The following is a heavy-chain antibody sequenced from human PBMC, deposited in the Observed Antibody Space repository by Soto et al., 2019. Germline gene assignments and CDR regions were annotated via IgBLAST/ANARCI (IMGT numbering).Heavy chain of an antibody. CDR3: AREEGMAAVYGIDV. CDR2: IFPGDSDA. CDR1: GYSFTRYW. D-gene: IGHD6-13*01. V-gene: IGHV5-51*01. J-gene: IGHJ6*02. Sequence: GAAQKISSKASGYSFTRYWLGWVRQMPGKGLEWMGIIFPGDSDARSSPSFQGQVILTADTSIRASYLQWSSLKDSDTAIYYCAREEGMAAVYGIDVWGQGTTVTGSS.